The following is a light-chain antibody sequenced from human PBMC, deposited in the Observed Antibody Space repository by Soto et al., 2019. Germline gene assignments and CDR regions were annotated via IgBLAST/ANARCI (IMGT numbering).Light chain of an antibody. J-gene: IGKJ5*01. CDR1: QSITIW. V-gene: IGKV1-5*01. CDR3: QQYNNWPQIT. Sequence: DIHMTQSPSTLSAFVGDRVTITCRASQSITIWLAWYQQKPGKAPKLLIYDASSLESGVPPRFRGSGSGTEFTLTISSLQAEDFAVYYCQQYNNWPQITFGQGTRLEIK. CDR2: DAS.